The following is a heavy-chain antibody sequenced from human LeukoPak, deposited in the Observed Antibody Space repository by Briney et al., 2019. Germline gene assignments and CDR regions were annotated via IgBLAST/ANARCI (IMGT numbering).Heavy chain of an antibody. V-gene: IGHV1-2*02. CDR3: AKEVGHNGRFDY. Sequence: ASVKVSCTASGSTFTDYFMHWVRQTPGQGLEWMGWIDPNSAGTLYSQKFQGRVSMTRDMSFNTIYMELSSLRSDDTAVYYCAKEVGHNGRFDYWGQGTLVTVSP. J-gene: IGHJ4*02. CDR1: GSTFTDYF. CDR2: IDPNSAGT. D-gene: IGHD1-1*01.